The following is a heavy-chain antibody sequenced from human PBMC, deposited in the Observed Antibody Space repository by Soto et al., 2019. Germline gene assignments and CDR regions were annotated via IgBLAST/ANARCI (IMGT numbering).Heavy chain of an antibody. CDR1: GFSLTTAGVG. J-gene: IGHJ4*02. CDR3: AHSRNLITEDAQVGDFDY. Sequence: QVNLKESGPTLVKPTQTLTLTCSFSGFSLTTAGVGVGWVRQSPGAALEWLALIYWEDGERSSSSLKTRLTTTKDTSKNQVVLKMPNMAPVDTATYYCAHSRNLITEDAQVGDFDYWGQGTLVTVSS. V-gene: IGHV2-5*02. CDR2: IYWEDGE. D-gene: IGHD3-10*01.